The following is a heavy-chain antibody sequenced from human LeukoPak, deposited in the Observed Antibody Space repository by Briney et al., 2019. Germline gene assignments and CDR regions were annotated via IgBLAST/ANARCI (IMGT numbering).Heavy chain of an antibody. CDR2: IYSGGST. D-gene: IGHD6-13*01. Sequence: GGSLRLSCAASGFTVSSNYMSWVRQAPGKGLEWVSVIYSGGSTYYADSVKGRFTISRDNSKNTLYLQMNSLRAADTAVYYCARVVEDSSSWYGGWFDYWGQGTLVTVSS. CDR1: GFTVSSNY. CDR3: ARVVEDSSSWYGGWFDY. J-gene: IGHJ4*02. V-gene: IGHV3-66*01.